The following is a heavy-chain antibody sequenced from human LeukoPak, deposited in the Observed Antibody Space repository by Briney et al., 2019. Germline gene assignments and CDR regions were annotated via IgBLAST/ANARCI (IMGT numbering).Heavy chain of an antibody. V-gene: IGHV1-2*06. J-gene: IGHJ3*02. D-gene: IGHD2-21*01. CDR1: GYIFTAYH. CDR2: IIPNSGAT. Sequence: ASVKVSCKPSGYIFTAYHLHWVRQAPGQGLEWMGRIIPNSGATNYAQNFQGRGTMTRDTSISTAYMELSRLSPDDTAVYYCARGISGGFDIWGQGTKVTVYS. CDR3: ARGISGGFDI.